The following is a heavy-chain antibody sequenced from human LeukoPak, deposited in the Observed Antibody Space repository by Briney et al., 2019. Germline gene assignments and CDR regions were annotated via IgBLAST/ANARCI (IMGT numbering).Heavy chain of an antibody. CDR1: GGSVSSGSYY. D-gene: IGHD2-2*01. CDR2: IYYSGST. Sequence: SETLSLTCTVSGGSVSSGSYYWSWIRQPPGTGLEWIGYIYYSGSTNYNPSLKSRVTISVDTSKNQFSLKLSSVTAADTAVYYCAREAIVVVPAATSSFDYWGQGTLVTVSS. CDR3: AREAIVVVPAATSSFDY. V-gene: IGHV4-61*01. J-gene: IGHJ4*02.